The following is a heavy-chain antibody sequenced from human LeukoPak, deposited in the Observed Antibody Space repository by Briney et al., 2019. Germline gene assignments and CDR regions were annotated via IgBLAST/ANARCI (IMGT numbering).Heavy chain of an antibody. CDR2: ISSSGSTI. J-gene: IGHJ4*02. CDR3: ARSVLRFLEWLPVDY. D-gene: IGHD3-3*01. Sequence: GGSLRLSCAASGFTFSDYYMSWIRQAPGKGLEWVSYISSSGSTIYYADSVKGRFTISRDNAKNSLYLQMNSLRAEDTAVYYCARSVLRFLEWLPVDYWGQGTLVTVSS. V-gene: IGHV3-11*01. CDR1: GFTFSDYY.